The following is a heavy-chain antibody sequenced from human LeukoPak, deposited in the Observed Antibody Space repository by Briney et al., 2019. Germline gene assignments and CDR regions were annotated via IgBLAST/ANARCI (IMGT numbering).Heavy chain of an antibody. Sequence: GGSLRLSCAASGFTVSSDYMSWVRQAPGKGLEWVSVIYSGGSTYYADSVKGRFTISRDNSKNTLYLQMNSLRAEDTAVYYCARDEVDLLRPYSGHPAAFDIWGQGTMVTVSS. D-gene: IGHD2-15*01. CDR3: ARDEVDLLRPYSGHPAAFDI. CDR1: GFTVSSDY. J-gene: IGHJ3*02. CDR2: IYSGGST. V-gene: IGHV3-66*02.